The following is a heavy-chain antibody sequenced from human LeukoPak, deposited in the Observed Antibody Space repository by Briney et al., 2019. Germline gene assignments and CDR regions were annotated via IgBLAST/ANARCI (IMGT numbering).Heavy chain of an antibody. D-gene: IGHD4-17*01. CDR1: GFTFSSYA. Sequence: GGSLRLSCAASGFTFSSYAMHWVRQAPGKGLEWVAVISYDGSNKYYADSVKGRFTISRDNSKNTLYLQMNSLRAEDTAVYYCARPYGDPTTPTGRFDPWGQGTLVTVSS. CDR2: ISYDGSNK. CDR3: ARPYGDPTTPTGRFDP. J-gene: IGHJ5*02. V-gene: IGHV3-30-3*01.